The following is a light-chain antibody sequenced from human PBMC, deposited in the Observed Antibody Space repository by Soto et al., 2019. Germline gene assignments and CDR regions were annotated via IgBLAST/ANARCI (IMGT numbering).Light chain of an antibody. CDR3: SSYVDSATVV. CDR1: SSDIGTYNR. V-gene: IGLV2-18*02. J-gene: IGLJ2*01. CDR2: EVT. Sequence: QSALTQPPSVSGSPGQSVTISCTGTSSDIGTYNRVSWYRQSPGAAPKLLIYEVTSRPSGVPDRFSGAKSGNTASLTISGLQAEYEAHYYCSSYVDSATVVFGGGTKLTVL.